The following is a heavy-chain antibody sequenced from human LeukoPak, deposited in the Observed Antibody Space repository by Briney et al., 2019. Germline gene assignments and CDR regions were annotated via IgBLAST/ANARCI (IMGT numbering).Heavy chain of an antibody. Sequence: GGSLRLSCAASGFTFSSYGMHWVRQAPGMGLEWVALIWYDGSNEYYADSVKGRFTISRDNSRNTLYLKINSLRAEDTAVYYCARDRCSSTSCYADYWGQGTLVTVSS. V-gene: IGHV3-33*01. J-gene: IGHJ4*02. D-gene: IGHD2-2*01. CDR2: IWYDGSNE. CDR3: ARDRCSSTSCYADY. CDR1: GFTFSSYG.